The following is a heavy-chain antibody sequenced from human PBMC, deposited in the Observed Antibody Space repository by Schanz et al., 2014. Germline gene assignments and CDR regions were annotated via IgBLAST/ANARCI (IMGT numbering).Heavy chain of an antibody. Sequence: DVQLVDSGGGLVQPGGSLRLSCAASGFSFRKSAMSWVRQAPGKGLEWVSALTGSGTTTYYADSVKGRFTISRDNSKNMLYLQINNLRAEDTAVYYCARGTDTAMEHRPFDYWGQGTLVTVSS. CDR3: ARGTDTAMEHRPFDY. J-gene: IGHJ4*02. V-gene: IGHV3-23*04. CDR1: GFSFRKSA. CDR2: LTGSGTTT. D-gene: IGHD5-18*01.